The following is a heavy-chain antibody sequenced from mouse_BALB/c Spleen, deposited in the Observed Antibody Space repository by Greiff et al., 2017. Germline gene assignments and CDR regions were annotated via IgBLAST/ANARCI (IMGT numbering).Heavy chain of an antibody. CDR3: ARDLTGTGWYFDV. J-gene: IGHJ1*01. V-gene: IGHV5-4*02. Sequence: EVQLVESGGGLVKPGGSLKLSCAASGFTFSDYYMYWVRQTPEKRLEWVATISDGGSYTYYPDSVKGRFTISRDNAKNNLYLQMSSLKSEDTAMYYCARDLTGTGWYFDVWGAGTTVTVSS. CDR2: ISDGGSYT. CDR1: GFTFSDYY. D-gene: IGHD4-1*01.